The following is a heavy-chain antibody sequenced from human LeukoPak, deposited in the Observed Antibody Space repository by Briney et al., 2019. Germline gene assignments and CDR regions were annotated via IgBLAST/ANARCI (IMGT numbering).Heavy chain of an antibody. Sequence: GGSLRLSCAASGFTFSTYSMNWVRQAPGKGLEWVANVKQDGTEKFYVDSVKGRFTISRANGKNSLYLQMNSLRVEDTAIYYCARAGGTSWADYWGQGTLVTVSS. J-gene: IGHJ4*02. D-gene: IGHD6-13*01. CDR1: GFTFSTYS. CDR3: ARAGGTSWADY. CDR2: VKQDGTEK. V-gene: IGHV3-7*01.